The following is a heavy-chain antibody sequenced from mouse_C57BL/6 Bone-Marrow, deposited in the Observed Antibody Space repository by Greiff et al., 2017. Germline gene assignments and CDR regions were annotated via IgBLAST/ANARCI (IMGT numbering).Heavy chain of an antibody. CDR3: TKGNYSWFAY. V-gene: IGHV1-5*01. Sequence: VQLQQSGTVLARPGASVKMSCKTSGYTFTSYWMHWVKQRPGQGLEWIGAIYPGNSYTSYNQKFKGKAKLTAVTSASTAYMELSSLTSEDSAVSYCTKGNYSWFAYWGQGTLVTVSA. D-gene: IGHD2-1*01. CDR1: GYTFTSYW. CDR2: IYPGNSYT. J-gene: IGHJ3*01.